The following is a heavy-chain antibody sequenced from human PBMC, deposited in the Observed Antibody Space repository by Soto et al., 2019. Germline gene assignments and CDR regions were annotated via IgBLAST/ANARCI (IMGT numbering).Heavy chain of an antibody. CDR3: ARDRVVVVPAAIRVYYYYGMDV. V-gene: IGHV3-53*01. CDR2: IYSGGST. CDR1: GLTVSSNY. Sequence: SLRLSCAASGLTVSSNYMSWVRQAPGKGLEWVSVIYSGGSTYYADSVKGRFTISRDNSKNTLYLQMNSLRAEDTAVYYCARDRVVVVPAAIRVYYYYGMDVWGQGTTVTVSS. D-gene: IGHD2-2*02. J-gene: IGHJ6*02.